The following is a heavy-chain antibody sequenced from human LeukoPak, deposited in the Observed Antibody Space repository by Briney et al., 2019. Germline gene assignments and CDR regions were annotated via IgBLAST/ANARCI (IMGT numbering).Heavy chain of an antibody. Sequence: SETLSLTCSVYGGSFSDYDWSWIRQPPGKGLEWIGEINQSGSTNENPSLKSRVTMSVDTSKSQFSLKLSSVTAADTAVYYCARRTQKVGSSGYETHGFDYWGQGTLVTVSS. CDR2: INQSGST. CDR3: ARRTQKVGSSGYETHGFDY. J-gene: IGHJ4*02. V-gene: IGHV4-34*01. CDR1: GGSFSDYD. D-gene: IGHD6-25*01.